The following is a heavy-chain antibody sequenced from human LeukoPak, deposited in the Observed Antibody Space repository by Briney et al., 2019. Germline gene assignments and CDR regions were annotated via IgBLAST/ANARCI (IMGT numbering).Heavy chain of an antibody. CDR2: IYYSGST. J-gene: IGHJ4*02. Sequence: TSETLSLTCTVSGGSISSYYWSWIRQPPGKGLEWIGYIYYSGSTNYNPSLKSRVTISVDTSKNQFSLKLSSVTAAGTAVYYCARGSLNIYDYWGQGTLVTVSS. V-gene: IGHV4-59*01. D-gene: IGHD2/OR15-2a*01. CDR1: GGSISSYY. CDR3: ARGSLNIYDY.